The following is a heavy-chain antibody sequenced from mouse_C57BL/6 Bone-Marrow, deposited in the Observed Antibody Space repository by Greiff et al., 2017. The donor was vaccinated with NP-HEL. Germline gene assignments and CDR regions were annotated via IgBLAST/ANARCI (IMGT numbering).Heavy chain of an antibody. Sequence: EVKLQESGGGLVKPGGSLKLSCAASGFTFSDYGMHWVRQAPEKGLEWVAYISSGSSTNYYADTVKGRFHIPRDNAKHTLFLQMTSLRSEDTAMYYCAMPGQLRLPYAMDYWGQGTSVTVSS. CDR2: ISSGSSTN. V-gene: IGHV5-17*01. CDR3: AMPGQLRLPYAMDY. CDR1: GFTFSDYG. D-gene: IGHD3-2*02. J-gene: IGHJ4*01.